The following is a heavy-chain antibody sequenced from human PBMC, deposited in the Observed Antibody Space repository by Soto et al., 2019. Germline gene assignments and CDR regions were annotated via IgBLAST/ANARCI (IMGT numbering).Heavy chain of an antibody. D-gene: IGHD1-7*01. Sequence: EVQLLESGGGLVQPGGSLRLSCAASGFTFSSYAVSWVRQAPGQGLEWVSSISGRGGSTYYAGSVKGRFTISRDNSKNKLSLRMDSLRAGDTDVYYCARCIRGTTRTKLDYWGQGTPVSVSS. V-gene: IGHV3-23*01. J-gene: IGHJ4*02. CDR1: GFTFSSYA. CDR3: ARCIRGTTRTKLDY. CDR2: ISGRGGST.